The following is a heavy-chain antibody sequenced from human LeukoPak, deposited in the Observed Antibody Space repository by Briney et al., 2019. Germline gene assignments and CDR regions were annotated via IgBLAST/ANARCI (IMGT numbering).Heavy chain of an antibody. CDR1: GGTFSSYA. J-gene: IGHJ4*02. D-gene: IGHD2-15*01. CDR2: ISPIVGTA. Sequence: SGKVSCNASGGTFSSYAISWLRQAPGQGLGGMGGISPIVGTANYAQKFQGRVTITADESTRTAYMELRSMRSDDTAAYYCATSPRGYCSGGSWYPFDYWGQGTLVTVSS. V-gene: IGHV1-69*01. CDR3: ATSPRGYCSGGSWYPFDY.